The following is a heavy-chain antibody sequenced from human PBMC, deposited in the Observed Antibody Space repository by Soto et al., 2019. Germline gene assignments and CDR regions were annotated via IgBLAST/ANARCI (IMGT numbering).Heavy chain of an antibody. CDR2: ISGSGGST. V-gene: IGHV3-23*01. Sequence: GGSLRLSCAASGFTFSSYAMSWVRQAPGKGLEWVSAISGSGGSTYYADSGKGRFTISRDNCKNTLYLQMNSLRAEDTAVYYCAKDLGDHSWSFDYWGQGTLVTVSS. J-gene: IGHJ4*02. CDR1: GFTFSSYA. CDR3: AKDLGDHSWSFDY. D-gene: IGHD6-13*01.